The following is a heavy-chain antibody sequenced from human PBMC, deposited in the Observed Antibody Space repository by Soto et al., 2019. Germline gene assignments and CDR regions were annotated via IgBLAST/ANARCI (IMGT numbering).Heavy chain of an antibody. CDR1: GFTFSDYY. D-gene: IGHD5-18*01. J-gene: IGHJ4*02. V-gene: IGHV3-11*06. Sequence: GSLRLSCAASGFTFSDYYMSWIRQAPGKGLEWVSYISSSSSYTNYADSVKGRFTISRDNAKNSLYLQMNSLRAEDTAVYYCARGDVDTAMVFDYWGQGTLVTVSS. CDR3: ARGDVDTAMVFDY. CDR2: ISSSSSYT.